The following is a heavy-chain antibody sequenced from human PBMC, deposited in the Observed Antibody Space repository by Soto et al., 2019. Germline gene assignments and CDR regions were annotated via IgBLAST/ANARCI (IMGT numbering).Heavy chain of an antibody. CDR3: TRRRRNYDILTGYYYYYMDV. CDR2: IRSKANSYAT. D-gene: IGHD3-9*01. CDR1: GFIFSGSA. Sequence: PGGSLRLPCAASGFIFSGSAMHWVRQASGKGLEWVGRIRSKANSYATAYAASVKGRFTISRDDSKNTAYLQMNSLKTEDTAVYYCTRRRRNYDILTGYYYYYMDVWGKGTTVTVSS. V-gene: IGHV3-73*01. J-gene: IGHJ6*03.